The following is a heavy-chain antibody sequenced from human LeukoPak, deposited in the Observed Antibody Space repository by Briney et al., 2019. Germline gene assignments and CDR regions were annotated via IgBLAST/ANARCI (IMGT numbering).Heavy chain of an antibody. J-gene: IGHJ4*02. V-gene: IGHV3-7*03. CDR3: ARRYFDY. CDR1: GFTISSYW. Sequence: PGGSLRLSCLASGFTISSYWMHWVRQAPGKGLEWVANIKQDGSEEYYVDSVKGRFTISRDNAKNSLYLQMNSLRAEDTAVYYCARRYFDYWGQGILVTVSS. CDR2: IKQDGSEE.